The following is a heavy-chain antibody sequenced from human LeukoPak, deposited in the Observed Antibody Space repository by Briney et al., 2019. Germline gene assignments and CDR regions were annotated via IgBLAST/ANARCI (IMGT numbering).Heavy chain of an antibody. V-gene: IGHV7-4-1*02. D-gene: IGHD3-3*01. Sequence: ASVKVSCKASGYTFTSYGISWVRQAPGQGLEWMGWINTNTGNPTYAQGFTGRFVFSLDTSVSTVYLQISSLKAEDTAVYYCARSRRVVRYYYYYGMDVWGQGTTVTVSS. CDR1: GYTFTSYG. CDR3: ARSRRVVRYYYYYGMDV. J-gene: IGHJ6*02. CDR2: INTNTGNP.